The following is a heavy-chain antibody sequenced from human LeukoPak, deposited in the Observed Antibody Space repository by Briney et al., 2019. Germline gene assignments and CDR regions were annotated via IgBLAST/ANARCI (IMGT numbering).Heavy chain of an antibody. D-gene: IGHD3-10*01. V-gene: IGHV1-46*01. Sequence: ASVKVSCKASGYTFTSYYMHWVRQAPGQGLEWMGIINPSGGSTSYAQKFQGRVTMTGDTSTSTVYMELSSLRSEDTAVYYCAVKTSGAPGGFDCWGQGTLVTVSS. CDR1: GYTFTSYY. J-gene: IGHJ4*02. CDR2: INPSGGST. CDR3: AVKTSGAPGGFDC.